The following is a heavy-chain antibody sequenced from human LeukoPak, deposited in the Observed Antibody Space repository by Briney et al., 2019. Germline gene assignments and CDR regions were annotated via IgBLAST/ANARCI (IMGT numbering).Heavy chain of an antibody. CDR1: GFTFSSYG. CDR3: AEGGSIDYYYMDV. D-gene: IGHD5-12*01. Sequence: GSLRLSCAASGFTFSSYGMHWVRQAPGKGLEWVAVIWYDGSNKYYADSVKGRFTISRDNSKNTLYLQMNSLRAEDTAVYYCAEGGSIDYYYMDVWGKGTTVTVSS. J-gene: IGHJ6*03. V-gene: IGHV3-33*06. CDR2: IWYDGSNK.